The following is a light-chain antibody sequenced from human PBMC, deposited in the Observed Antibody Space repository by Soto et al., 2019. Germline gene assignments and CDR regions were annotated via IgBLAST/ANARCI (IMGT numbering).Light chain of an antibody. CDR3: AAWDDSLSGRGV. CDR1: SSNIGSNY. V-gene: IGLV1-47*01. CDR2: RNN. J-gene: IGLJ1*01. Sequence: QSVLTQPPSASGTPGQRVTISCSGSSSNIGSNYVYWYQQLPGTAPTLLIYRNNQRPSGVPDRFSGSKSGTSASLAISGLRSEDEAEYYCAAWDDSLSGRGVFGTGTKVTVL.